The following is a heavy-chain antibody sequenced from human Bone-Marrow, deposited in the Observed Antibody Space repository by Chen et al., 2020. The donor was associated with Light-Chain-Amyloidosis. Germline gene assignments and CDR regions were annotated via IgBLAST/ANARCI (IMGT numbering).Heavy chain of an antibody. CDR2: ISGSGGSA. CDR3: AEDISYDDILPGYPADAFDI. V-gene: IGHV3-23*04. D-gene: IGHD3-9*01. J-gene: IGHJ3*02. CDR1: GFAFSSYA. Sequence: EVQLVESGGGLLQRGGSLRLSCAASGFAFSSYAMSWVRQAPGKGLEWVSTISGSGGSAYYGDSVKGRLTICGDDSTNALFLRMNSLRAEDTSVYYCAEDISYDDILPGYPADAFDIWGQGTMVTVSS.